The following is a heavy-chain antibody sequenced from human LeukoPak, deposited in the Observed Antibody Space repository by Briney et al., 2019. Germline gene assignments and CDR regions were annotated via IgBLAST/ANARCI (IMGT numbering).Heavy chain of an antibody. Sequence: PSETLSLTCSVSGGSISSGGYYWSWIRQPPGKGLEWIGEINHSGSTNYNPSLKSRVTISVDTSKNQFSLKLSSVTAADTAVYYCARLDTAMVTFYYWGQGTLVTVSS. CDR2: INHSGST. D-gene: IGHD5-18*01. CDR1: GGSISSGGYY. CDR3: ARLDTAMVTFYY. J-gene: IGHJ4*02. V-gene: IGHV4-34*01.